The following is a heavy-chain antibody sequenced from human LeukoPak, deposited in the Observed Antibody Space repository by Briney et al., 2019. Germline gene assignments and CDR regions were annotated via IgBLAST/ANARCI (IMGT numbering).Heavy chain of an antibody. V-gene: IGHV4-4*09. D-gene: IGHD2-21*01. CDR3: VRPGQSDWWVYSNY. CDR1: GGSSSTHY. J-gene: IGHJ4*02. Sequence: PSETLSLTCTVSGGSSSTHYWTWIRQPPGKGLEWIGYIDASGNTNYNPSLKSRVTMSVDTSKNQLSLRLSSVTAADTAVYYCVRPGQSDWWVYSNYWGPGTVVTVSS. CDR2: IDASGNT.